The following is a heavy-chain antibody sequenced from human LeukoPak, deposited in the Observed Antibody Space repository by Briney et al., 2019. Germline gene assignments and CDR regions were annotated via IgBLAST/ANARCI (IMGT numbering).Heavy chain of an antibody. CDR1: GASISNYC. J-gene: IGHJ4*02. D-gene: IGHD5-18*01. V-gene: IGHV4-59*01. Sequence: SETLSLTCTVSGASISNYCWSWIRQPPGKGLEWIGYIYYSGSTSDNPSLKSRVTISVDTSKNQFSLKLSSVTAADTAVYYCARGPRGYAEFDYWGQGTLVTVSS. CDR2: IYYSGST. CDR3: ARGPRGYAEFDY.